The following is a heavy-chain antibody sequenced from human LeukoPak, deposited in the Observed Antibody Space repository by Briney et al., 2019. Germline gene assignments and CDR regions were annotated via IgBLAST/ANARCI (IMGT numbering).Heavy chain of an antibody. J-gene: IGHJ5*02. D-gene: IGHD4-11*01. CDR2: IDHSGST. Sequence: SETLSLTCAVYGGSFSGHYWSCIRQPPGKGLEWIGEIDHSGSTNYNPSLKSRVTISLGTSKNQFSLNLTSVTAADTAVYYCARQDLYSNSGFDPWGQGTLVTVSS. CDR1: GGSFSGHY. V-gene: IGHV4-34*01. CDR3: ARQDLYSNSGFDP.